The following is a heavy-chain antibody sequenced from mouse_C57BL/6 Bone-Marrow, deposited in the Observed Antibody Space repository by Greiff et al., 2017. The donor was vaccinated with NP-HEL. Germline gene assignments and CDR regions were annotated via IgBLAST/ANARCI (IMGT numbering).Heavy chain of an antibody. CDR2: INPNNGGT. V-gene: IGHV1-26*01. J-gene: IGHJ2*01. Sequence: VQLKQSGPELVKPGASVKISCKASGYTFTDYYMNWVKQSHGKSLEWIGDINPNNGGTSYNQKFKGKATLTVDKSSSTAYMELRSLTSEDSAVYYCAVDCYPYYFDYWGQGTTLTVSS. CDR1: GYTFTDYY. CDR3: AVDCYPYYFDY. D-gene: IGHD2-3*01.